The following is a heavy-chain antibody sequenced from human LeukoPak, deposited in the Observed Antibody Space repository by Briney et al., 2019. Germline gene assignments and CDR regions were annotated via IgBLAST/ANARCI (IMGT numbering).Heavy chain of an antibody. CDR1: GGSINSYY. CDR3: ARGQGPANTYQLLYRKYNWFDP. CDR2: IYYSGST. J-gene: IGHJ5*02. V-gene: IGHV4-59*12. Sequence: SETLSLTCTVSGGSINSYYWSWIRQPPGKGLEWIGYIYYSGSTNYNPSLKSRVTISVDTSKNQFSLKLSSVTAADTAVYYCARGQGPANTYQLLYRKYNWFDPWGQGTLVTVSS. D-gene: IGHD2-2*02.